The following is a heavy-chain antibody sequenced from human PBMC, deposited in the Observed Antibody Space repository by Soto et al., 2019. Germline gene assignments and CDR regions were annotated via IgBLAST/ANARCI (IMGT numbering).Heavy chain of an antibody. Sequence: QVQLVQSGAEVKKPGASVKVSCKASGYTFTSYGISWVRQAPGQGLEWMGWISAYNGNTNYAQKLQGRVTMTTDTSTSTAYTELRSLRSDDTAVYYCARGGGGLGYCSSTSCPYYFDYWGQGTLVTVSS. CDR1: GYTFTSYG. J-gene: IGHJ4*02. V-gene: IGHV1-18*01. CDR2: ISAYNGNT. D-gene: IGHD2-2*01. CDR3: ARGGGGLGYCSSTSCPYYFDY.